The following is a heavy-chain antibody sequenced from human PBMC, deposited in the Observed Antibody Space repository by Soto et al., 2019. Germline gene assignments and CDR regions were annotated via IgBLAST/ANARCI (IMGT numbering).Heavy chain of an antibody. J-gene: IGHJ3*02. D-gene: IGHD3-22*01. CDR1: GGSISSNY. CDR3: ARDNTRNYYDSSGYYPDAFDI. CDR2: VYNSGST. Sequence: NPSETLSLTCTVSGGSISSNYWTWIRQPPGKGLEWIGYVYNSGSTNYNPSLKSRVTMSVDTSKNQFSLKLSSVTAADTAVYYCARDNTRNYYDSSGYYPDAFDIWGQGTMVTVSS. V-gene: IGHV4-59*12.